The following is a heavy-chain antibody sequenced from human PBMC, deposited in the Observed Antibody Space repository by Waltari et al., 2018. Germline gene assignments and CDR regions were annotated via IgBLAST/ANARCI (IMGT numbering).Heavy chain of an antibody. Sequence: EVQLVESGGDLVQPGGSLRLFGVAAGFTLSDYWMFWVRQAPGKGLVWVSRINGAGSDTSYADSVKGRFTISRDNAKNTLFLQMNSLTAEDTAVYYCARVLERSAYPDEYFNHWGQGTLVSVSP. J-gene: IGHJ1*01. CDR2: INGAGSDT. D-gene: IGHD3-16*01. CDR1: GFTLSDYW. V-gene: IGHV3-74*01. CDR3: ARVLERSAYPDEYFNH.